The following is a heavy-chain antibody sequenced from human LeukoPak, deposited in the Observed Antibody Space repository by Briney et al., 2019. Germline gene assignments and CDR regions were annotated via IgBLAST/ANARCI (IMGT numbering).Heavy chain of an antibody. Sequence: GGSLRLSCAGCGFIFDNYAMHWVRQPPGKGLEWVSGLSWNSGSIDYAHSVKGRFTISRDNAKNSLYLQMNSLRAEDTAVYYCAKAVYYGGNLRYFDYWGQGTLVTVSS. CDR3: AKAVYYGGNLRYFDY. V-gene: IGHV3-9*01. J-gene: IGHJ4*02. CDR1: GFIFDNYA. D-gene: IGHD4-23*01. CDR2: LSWNSGSI.